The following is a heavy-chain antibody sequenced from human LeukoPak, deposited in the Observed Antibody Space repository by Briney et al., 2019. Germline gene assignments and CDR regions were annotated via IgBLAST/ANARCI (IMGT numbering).Heavy chain of an antibody. Sequence: PGGSLRLSCAASGFTVTSYAMHWVRQAPGEGLEYVSTINDKGDRTYYANSVKGRFTISRDTSKNTLYLQMGSLRAEDMAVYCCARDRSGTYSLDYWGQGTLVTVSS. V-gene: IGHV3-64*01. CDR3: ARDRSGTYSLDY. CDR2: INDKGDRT. J-gene: IGHJ4*02. CDR1: GFTVTSYA. D-gene: IGHD1-26*01.